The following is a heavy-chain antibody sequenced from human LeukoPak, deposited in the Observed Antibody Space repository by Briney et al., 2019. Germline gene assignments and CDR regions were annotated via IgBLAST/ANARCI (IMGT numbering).Heavy chain of an antibody. D-gene: IGHD2-21*01. Sequence: PSETLSLTCTVSGGSISSSSYYWGWLRQPPGKGLEWIGSIYYSGSTYYNPSLKSRVTISVDTSKNQFSLKLSSVTAADTAVYYCARHSPVFGCFDPWGQGTLVTVSS. CDR3: ARHSPVFGCFDP. V-gene: IGHV4-39*01. CDR2: IYYSGST. CDR1: GGSISSSSYY. J-gene: IGHJ5*02.